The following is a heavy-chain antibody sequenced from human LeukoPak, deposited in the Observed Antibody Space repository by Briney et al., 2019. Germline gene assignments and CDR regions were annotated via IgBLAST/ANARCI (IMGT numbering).Heavy chain of an antibody. J-gene: IGHJ6*02. D-gene: IGHD5-18*01. Sequence: PWESLRLSRAPSEFTSISYDMHWVRQPTGKGLQWISAIGTAGDAYYSGYVKGRFTISRENAKNSLYLQMNSLRGGDTAMYYCARGKRGYGYGTRYNYLGMDVWGQGTTVTVSS. CDR3: ARGKRGYGYGTRYNYLGMDV. CDR1: EFTSISYD. CDR2: IGTAGDA. V-gene: IGHV3-13*01.